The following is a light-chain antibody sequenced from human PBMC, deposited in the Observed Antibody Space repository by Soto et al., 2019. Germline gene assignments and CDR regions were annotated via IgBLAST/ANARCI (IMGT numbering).Light chain of an antibody. J-gene: IGLJ2*01. V-gene: IGLV1-40*01. Sequence: QSVLTQPPSVSGAPGQRVTISCTGSSSNIGAGYDVHWYQQLPGTAPKLLIYGNSNRPSGVPDRFSGSKSGTTDSLAITGLQAEDEADYSCRSYDSSLSGVVFGGGTKVTV. CDR3: RSYDSSLSGVV. CDR1: SSNIGAGYD. CDR2: GNS.